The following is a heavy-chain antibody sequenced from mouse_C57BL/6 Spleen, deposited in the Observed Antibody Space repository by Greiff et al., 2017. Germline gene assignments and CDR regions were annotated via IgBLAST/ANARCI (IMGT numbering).Heavy chain of an antibody. J-gene: IGHJ2*01. V-gene: IGHV1-26*01. D-gene: IGHD4-1*01. CDR1: GYTFTDYY. CDR3: ARSPNSYFDY. CDR2: INPNNGGT. Sequence: EVQLQQSGPELVKPGASVKISCKASGYTFTDYYMNWVKQSPGQSLEWIGDINPNNGGTSYNQKFKGKATLTVDKSSSTAYMELRSLTSEDSAVYYCARSPNSYFDYWGQGTTLTVSS.